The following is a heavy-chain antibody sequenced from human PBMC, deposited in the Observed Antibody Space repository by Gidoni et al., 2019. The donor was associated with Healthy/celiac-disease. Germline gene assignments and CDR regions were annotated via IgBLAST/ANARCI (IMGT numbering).Heavy chain of an antibody. Sequence: QLQLQESGPGLVKPSETLSLTCTVSAGSICSSSYHWGWIRQPPGKGLEWIGSIYYSGRTDYNPSLKSRVTISVDTSKNQFSLKLSSVTAADTAVYYGARHRGGYDYLGWFDPWGQGTLVTVSS. CDR3: ARHRGGYDYLGWFDP. CDR2: IYYSGRT. CDR1: AGSICSSSYH. J-gene: IGHJ5*02. V-gene: IGHV4-39*01. D-gene: IGHD3-10*01.